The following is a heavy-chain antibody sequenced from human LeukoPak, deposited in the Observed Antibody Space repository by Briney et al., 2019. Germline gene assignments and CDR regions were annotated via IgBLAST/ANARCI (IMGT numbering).Heavy chain of an antibody. D-gene: IGHD3-22*01. CDR3: ARGERITMIVAAFDI. V-gene: IGHV1-18*01. CDR2: ISAYNGNT. CDR1: GYTFTSYG. Sequence: ASVKVSCKASGYTFTSYGISWVRQAPGQGLEWMGWISAYNGNTNYAQKLQGRVTMTTDTSTSTAYMELRSLRSEDTAVYYCARGERITMIVAAFDIWGQGTMVTVSS. J-gene: IGHJ3*02.